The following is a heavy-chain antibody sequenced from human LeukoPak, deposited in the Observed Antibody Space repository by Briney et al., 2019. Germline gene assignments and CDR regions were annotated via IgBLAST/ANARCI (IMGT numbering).Heavy chain of an antibody. D-gene: IGHD2-15*01. CDR2: MNPNSCGP. CDR3: ARDVGGKHDY. V-gene: IGHV1-2*02. J-gene: IGHJ4*02. CDR1: GYTFTGYY. Sequence: APVKASCKASGYTFTGYYMHWVRQAPGHGLEWMGWMNPNSCGPKYAEKFQGRVTMTRDTSISTAYMELSRLRSDDTAVYYCARDVGGKHDYWGQGTLVTVSS.